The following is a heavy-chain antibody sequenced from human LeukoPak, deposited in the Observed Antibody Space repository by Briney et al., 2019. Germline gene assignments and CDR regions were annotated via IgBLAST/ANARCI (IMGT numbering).Heavy chain of an antibody. D-gene: IGHD6-19*01. V-gene: IGHV1-2*02. Sequence: ASVKVSCKASGYTFTSYDINWVRQAPGQGLEWMGWINPNSGGTNYAQKFQGRVTMTRDTSISTAYMELSRLRSDDTAVYYCARGFRWLDAFDIWGQGTMVTVSS. J-gene: IGHJ3*02. CDR3: ARGFRWLDAFDI. CDR2: INPNSGGT. CDR1: GYTFTSYD.